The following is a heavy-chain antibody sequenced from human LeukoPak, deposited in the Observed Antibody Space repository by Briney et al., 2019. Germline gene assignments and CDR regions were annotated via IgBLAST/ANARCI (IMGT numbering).Heavy chain of an antibody. CDR2: IFYAGST. CDR1: GYSISSNHW. J-gene: IGHJ4*02. Sequence: KPSDTLSLTCAVSGYSISSNHWWGWIRQPPGKGLEWIGYIFYAGSTYYNPSLKSRVTISVDTSKNQFSLKLTSVTAADTAVYYCARLARPDTSGYYHFDYWGQGTLVTVSS. D-gene: IGHD3-22*01. V-gene: IGHV4-28*01. CDR3: ARLARPDTSGYYHFDY.